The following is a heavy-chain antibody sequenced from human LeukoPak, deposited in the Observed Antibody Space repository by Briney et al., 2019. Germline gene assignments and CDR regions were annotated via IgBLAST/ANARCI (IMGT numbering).Heavy chain of an antibody. CDR2: IYPGDSDT. CDR1: GYNFTNYW. Sequence: GESLKISCKGSGYNFTNYWIGWVRQMPGKGLEWMGTIYPGDSDTRYSPSFQGQVTISVYKSISTAYLQWSSLKASDTAIYYCARPGIAAGLEYWGQGTLVTVSS. J-gene: IGHJ4*02. D-gene: IGHD6-13*01. CDR3: ARPGIAAGLEY. V-gene: IGHV5-51*01.